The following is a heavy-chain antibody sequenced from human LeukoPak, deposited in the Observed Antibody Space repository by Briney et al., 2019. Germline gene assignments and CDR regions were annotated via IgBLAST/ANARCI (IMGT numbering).Heavy chain of an antibody. CDR3: ARGLYSSGWYQDY. Sequence: GGSLRLSCAASGFTFSSYSMNWVRQAPGKGLEWVSSISSSSSSYIYYADSVKGRFTISRDNAKNSLYLQMNSLRAEDTAVYYCARGLYSSGWYQDYWGQGTLVTVSS. CDR1: GFTFSSYS. V-gene: IGHV3-21*01. J-gene: IGHJ4*02. CDR2: ISSSSSSYI. D-gene: IGHD6-19*01.